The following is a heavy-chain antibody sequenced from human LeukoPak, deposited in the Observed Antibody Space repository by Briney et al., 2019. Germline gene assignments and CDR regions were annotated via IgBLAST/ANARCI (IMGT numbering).Heavy chain of an antibody. CDR1: GFTFRDYG. V-gene: IGHV3-33*01. Sequence: GRSLRLSCAASGFTFRDYGTHWVRQAPGKGLEWVALIWYDGTTKDYADSVKGRFTISRDNSKNTLYLQMNSLRAEDTAVYYCARARMVGGTTYYFAYWGQGTLVTVSS. J-gene: IGHJ4*02. CDR2: IWYDGTTK. D-gene: IGHD1-26*01. CDR3: ARARMVGGTTYYFAY.